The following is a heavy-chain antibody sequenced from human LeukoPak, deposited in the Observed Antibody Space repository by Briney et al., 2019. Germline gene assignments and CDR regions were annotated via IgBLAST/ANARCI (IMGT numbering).Heavy chain of an antibody. CDR2: INPNSGGT. CDR3: ARALRWGSYDAFDI. D-gene: IGHD4-23*01. Sequence: ASVKVSCKASGYTFTGYYMHRVRRAPGQGLEWMGWINPNSGGTNYAQKFQGRVTMTRDTSISTAYMELSRLRSDDTAVYYCARALRWGSYDAFDIWGQGTMVTVSS. V-gene: IGHV1-2*02. J-gene: IGHJ3*02. CDR1: GYTFTGYY.